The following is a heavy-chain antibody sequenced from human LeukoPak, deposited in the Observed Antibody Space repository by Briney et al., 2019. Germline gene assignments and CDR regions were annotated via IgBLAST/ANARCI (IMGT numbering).Heavy chain of an antibody. Sequence: ASVKVACKAYGYTFTSYDINWVRQATGQGLEWMGWMNPNSGNTGYAQKFQGGVTMTRNTSISTAYMELSSLRSEDTAVYYCARTAPYYYDSSGSNDSWGQGTLVTVSS. CDR2: MNPNSGNT. D-gene: IGHD3-22*01. J-gene: IGHJ4*02. CDR3: ARTAPYYYDSSGSNDS. V-gene: IGHV1-8*01. CDR1: GYTFTSYD.